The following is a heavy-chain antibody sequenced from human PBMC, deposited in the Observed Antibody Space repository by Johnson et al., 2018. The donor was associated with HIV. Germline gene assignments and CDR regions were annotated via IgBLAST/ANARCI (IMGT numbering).Heavy chain of an antibody. Sequence: VQLVESGGGLVQPGGSLRLSCAASGFRFDDYGINWVRQAPGKGLEWVGRIKSKTDGGTTDYAAPVKGRFTISRDDSKNTLYLQMNSLKTEDTAVYYCTTGRLLAAFDIWGQGTMVTVSS. J-gene: IGHJ3*02. V-gene: IGHV3-15*01. D-gene: IGHD2-21*02. CDR1: GFRFDDYG. CDR2: IKSKTDGGTT. CDR3: TTGRLLAAFDI.